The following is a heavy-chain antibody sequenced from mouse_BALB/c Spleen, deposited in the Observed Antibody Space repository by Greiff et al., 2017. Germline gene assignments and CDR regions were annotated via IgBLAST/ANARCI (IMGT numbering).Heavy chain of an antibody. CDR2: ISYSGST. Sequence: EVQLVESGPGLVKPSQSLSLTCTVTGYSITSDYAWNWIRQFPGNKLEWMGYISYSGSTSYNPSLKSRISITRDTSKNQFFLQLNSVTTEDTATYYCARYYYGSSLYAMDYWGQGTSVTVSS. D-gene: IGHD1-1*01. CDR1: GYSITSDYA. V-gene: IGHV3-2*02. CDR3: ARYYYGSSLYAMDY. J-gene: IGHJ4*01.